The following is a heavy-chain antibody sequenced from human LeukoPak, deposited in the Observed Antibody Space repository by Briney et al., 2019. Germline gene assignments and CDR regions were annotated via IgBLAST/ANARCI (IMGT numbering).Heavy chain of an antibody. CDR1: GFTFSSYA. CDR2: ISTSGRT. Sequence: QTGGSLRLSCAVSGFTFSSYAMNWVRQAPGKGLEWVSLISTSGRTHYASSVEGRFTISRDNSKNTLYLQMNSLRAEDTAVYHCAKDLDSTGYYSYRYWGQGTLVTVSS. CDR3: AKDLDSTGYYSYRY. D-gene: IGHD3-22*01. J-gene: IGHJ4*02. V-gene: IGHV3-23*01.